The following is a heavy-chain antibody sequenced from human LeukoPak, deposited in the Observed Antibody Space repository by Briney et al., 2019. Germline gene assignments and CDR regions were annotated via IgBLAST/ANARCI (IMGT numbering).Heavy chain of an antibody. CDR3: ARGHYSSGCRLDY. J-gene: IGHJ4*02. CDR2: IYYSGST. Sequence: SETLSLTCTVSGGSISSYYWSWLRQPPGKGLEWIGYIYYSGSTNYNPSLKSRVTISVDTSKNQFSLKLSSVTAADTAVYYCARGHYSSGCRLDYWGQGTLVTVSS. CDR1: GGSISSYY. D-gene: IGHD6-19*01. V-gene: IGHV4-59*01.